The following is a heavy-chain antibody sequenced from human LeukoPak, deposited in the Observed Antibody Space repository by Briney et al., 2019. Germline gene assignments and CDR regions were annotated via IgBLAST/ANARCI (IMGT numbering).Heavy chain of an antibody. CDR3: ARDSGYNALDV. CDR2: IKEDGSVK. Sequence: GGSLRLSCAASGLTSSTSWMTWVRQAPGKGLEWVANIKEDGSVKNYVDSVRGRFTISRDNAKNSLYLELSSLRAEDTAVYYCARDSGYNALDVWGQGTMVTVSS. D-gene: IGHD3-22*01. J-gene: IGHJ3*01. V-gene: IGHV3-7*01. CDR1: GLTSSTSW.